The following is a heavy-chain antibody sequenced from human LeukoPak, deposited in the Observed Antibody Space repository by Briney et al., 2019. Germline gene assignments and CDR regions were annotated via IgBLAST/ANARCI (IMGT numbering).Heavy chain of an antibody. CDR2: IKEDGSEK. J-gene: IGHJ4*02. D-gene: IGHD3-10*01. CDR3: ARDAPRRAGIGY. V-gene: IGHV3-7*03. Sequence: GGSLRLSCAASGFTFSSYGMNWVRQAPGKGLEWVANIKEDGSEKYYVESVKGRFTISRDNAKNSLFLQMNSLRVEDTAVYYCARDAPRRAGIGYWGQGILVTVSS. CDR1: GFTFSSYG.